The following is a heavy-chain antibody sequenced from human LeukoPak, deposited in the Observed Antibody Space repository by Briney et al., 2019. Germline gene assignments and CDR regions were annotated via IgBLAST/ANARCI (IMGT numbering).Heavy chain of an antibody. D-gene: IGHD6-13*01. CDR2: ISSSSSYI. CDR1: GFTVSSYS. Sequence: TGGCLRLSCAASGFTVSSYSMNWVRQAPGKGLEWVSSISSSSSYIYYADSVKGRFTISRDNAKNSLYLQMNSLRAEDTAVYYCARDRGSSGYSSYGDSFWFDPWGQGTLVTVSS. CDR3: ARDRGSSGYSSYGDSFWFDP. J-gene: IGHJ5*02. V-gene: IGHV3-21*01.